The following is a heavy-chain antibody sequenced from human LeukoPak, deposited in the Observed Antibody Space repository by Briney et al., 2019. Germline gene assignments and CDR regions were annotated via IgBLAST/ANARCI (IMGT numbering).Heavy chain of an antibody. CDR2: ISWNSGSI. D-gene: IGHD4-17*01. CDR3: AKDIYGDYVFYYFDY. CDR1: GFTFDDYA. V-gene: IGHV3-9*01. Sequence: GGSLRLSCAASGFTFDDYAMHWFRKAPGKGLDWVSGISWNSGSIGYADSVKGRFTISRDNANNSLYLQMNSLRAEDTALYYCAKDIYGDYVFYYFDYWGQGTLVTVSS. J-gene: IGHJ4*02.